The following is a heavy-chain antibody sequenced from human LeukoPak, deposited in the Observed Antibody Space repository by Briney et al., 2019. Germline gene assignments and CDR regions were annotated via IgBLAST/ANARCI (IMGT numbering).Heavy chain of an antibody. D-gene: IGHD5-24*01. J-gene: IGHJ5*02. CDR3: ARGQMATPFDP. Sequence: GASVKVSCKASGYTFTGYYMHWLRQAPGQGLEWMGRINPNCGGTNYAQKFQGRVTMTRDTSISTAYMELSRLRSDDTAVYYCARGQMATPFDPWGQGTLVTVSS. CDR2: INPNCGGT. CDR1: GYTFTGYY. V-gene: IGHV1-2*06.